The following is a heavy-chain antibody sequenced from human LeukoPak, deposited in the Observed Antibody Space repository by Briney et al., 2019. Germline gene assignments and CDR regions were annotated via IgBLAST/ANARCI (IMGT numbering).Heavy chain of an antibody. V-gene: IGHV3-48*03. CDR1: GLTFSSYE. J-gene: IGHJ4*02. D-gene: IGHD2-2*01. CDR2: ISISGSTI. CDR3: ARDRPRVGLDY. Sequence: PGGSLRLSCAASGLTFSSYEMNWLRQAPGKGLEWVSYISISGSTIHYADSVKGRFTISRNNAKNALYLQMNSMRAEDMAVYYCARDRPRVGLDYWGQGTLVTVSS.